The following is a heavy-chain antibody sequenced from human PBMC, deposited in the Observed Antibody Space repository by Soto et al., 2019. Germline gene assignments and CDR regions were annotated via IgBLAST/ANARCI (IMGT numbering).Heavy chain of an antibody. V-gene: IGHV3-74*01. CDR2: INNEERTT. D-gene: IGHD4-17*01. CDR3: AREEDYGDSYYYYYMDV. J-gene: IGHJ6*03. Sequence: PGGSLRLSCAASGFSFSNTRIHWVRQAPGKGLVWVSRINNEERTTGYADSVKGRFTISRDNARNTVYLQMNSLRAEDTAMYYCAREEDYGDSYYYYYMDVWGKGTTVTVSS. CDR1: GFSFSNTR.